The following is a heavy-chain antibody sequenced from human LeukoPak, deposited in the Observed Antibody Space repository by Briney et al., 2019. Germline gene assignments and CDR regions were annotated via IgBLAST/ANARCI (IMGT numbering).Heavy chain of an antibody. Sequence: PSETLSLTCTVSGGSISSYYWSWLRQPAGKGLEWIGEINHSGSTNYNPSLKSRVTISVDTSKNQFSLKLSSVTAADTAVHYCARSTGFGYDFWSGPLYYFDYWGQGTLVTVSS. J-gene: IGHJ4*02. CDR3: ARSTGFGYDFWSGPLYYFDY. CDR1: GGSISSYY. V-gene: IGHV4-34*01. CDR2: INHSGST. D-gene: IGHD3-3*01.